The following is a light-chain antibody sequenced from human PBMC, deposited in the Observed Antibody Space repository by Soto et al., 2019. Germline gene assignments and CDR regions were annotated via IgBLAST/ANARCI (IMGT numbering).Light chain of an antibody. CDR2: EAT. Sequence: QSVLTQPASVSGSPEQSITISCTGTSNDVGRYNLVSWYQQHPGKAPKVMIYEATKRPSGVSNRFSGSKSGNTATLTISGTQAMDEADYYCQAWDRTTAVFGGGTKLTVL. J-gene: IGLJ2*01. CDR1: SNDVGRYNL. CDR3: QAWDRTTAV. V-gene: IGLV2-14*02.